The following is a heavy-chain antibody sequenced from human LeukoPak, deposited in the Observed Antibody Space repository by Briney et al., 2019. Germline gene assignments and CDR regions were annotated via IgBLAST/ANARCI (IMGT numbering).Heavy chain of an antibody. Sequence: ASVKVSCKASGYTFTSYGIHWVRQAPGQGLEWMGWINTNTGNPTYAQGFTGRFVFSLDTSVSTAYLQISSLKAEDTAVYYCVRGSYGSYWWGQGTLVTVSS. D-gene: IGHD1-26*01. J-gene: IGHJ4*02. CDR1: GYTFTSYG. CDR3: VRGSYGSYW. V-gene: IGHV7-4-1*02. CDR2: INTNTGNP.